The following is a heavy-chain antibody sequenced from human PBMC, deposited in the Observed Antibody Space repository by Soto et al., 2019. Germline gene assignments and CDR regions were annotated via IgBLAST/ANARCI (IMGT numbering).Heavy chain of an antibody. CDR2: INHSGST. CDR3: ARGVYNTIFGVVSLDY. CDR1: GGDFSGYY. J-gene: IGHJ4*02. D-gene: IGHD3-3*01. Sequence: VQLQQWGAGLLKPSETLSLTCAVYGGDFSGYYWSWIRQPPGKGLEYIGEINHSGSTNYNPSLKSRVTISVDTSQNQFSQKLSSVTAADTAVYYCARGVYNTIFGVVSLDYWGQGTLVTVSS. V-gene: IGHV4-34*01.